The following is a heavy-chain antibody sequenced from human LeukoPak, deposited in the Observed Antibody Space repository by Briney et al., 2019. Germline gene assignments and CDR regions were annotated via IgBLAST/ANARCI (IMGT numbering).Heavy chain of an antibody. J-gene: IGHJ4*02. V-gene: IGHV3-23*01. D-gene: IGHD6-13*01. CDR3: ARHPRSSWYFFDY. CDR2: ISGSGGGT. Sequence: GGSLRLSCAASGFTFSSYAMSWVRQAPGKGLEWVSAISGSGGGTYYADSVKGRFTISRDNSKNTLYLQMNSLRAEDTAVYYCARHPRSSWYFFDYWGQGTLVTVSS. CDR1: GFTFSSYA.